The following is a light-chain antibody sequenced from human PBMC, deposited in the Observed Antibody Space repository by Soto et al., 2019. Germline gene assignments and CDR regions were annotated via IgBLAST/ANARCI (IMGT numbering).Light chain of an antibody. CDR3: QSYDSSLSGYV. Sequence: VLTQPPSVSGAPGQRVTISCTGISSNIGAGYDVHWYQQLPGTAPKLLIYGNSNRPSGVPDRFSGSKSGTSASLAITGLQAEDEADYYCQSYDSSLSGYVFGTGTKVTVL. CDR2: GNS. CDR1: SSNIGAGYD. V-gene: IGLV1-40*01. J-gene: IGLJ1*01.